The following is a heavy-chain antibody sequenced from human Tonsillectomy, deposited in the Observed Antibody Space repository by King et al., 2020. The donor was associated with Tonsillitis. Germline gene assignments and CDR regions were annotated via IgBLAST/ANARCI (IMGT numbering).Heavy chain of an antibody. CDR2: IKEDGSEK. CDR1: GFTFSNYW. CDR3: AREEVRVFDY. J-gene: IGHJ4*02. Sequence: VQLVESGGGLVQPGGSLRLSCAASGFTFSNYWMSWVRQAPGKGLEWVANIKEDGSEKYYVDSVKGRFTISRDNAKNSLYLQMNSLRAEDTAVYYCAREEVRVFDYWGQGTLVTVSS. V-gene: IGHV3-7*03.